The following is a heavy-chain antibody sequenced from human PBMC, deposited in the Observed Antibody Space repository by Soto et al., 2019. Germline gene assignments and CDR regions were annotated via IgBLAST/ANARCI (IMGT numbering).Heavy chain of an antibody. CDR1: GFSLTTRRVG. CDR2: ISWDDGK. V-gene: IGHV2-5*02. Sequence: QITLKASGPTLVKPTQTLTLTCTFSGFSLTTRRVGVGWIRQPQGQALECLALISWDDGKRYSPSLQSRLSITKDISKDQVVLTMTHVDPVDTATYYCAHIPNYYQYDWFDPWGQGTLVAVSS. J-gene: IGHJ5*02. CDR3: AHIPNYYQYDWFDP. D-gene: IGHD3-16*01.